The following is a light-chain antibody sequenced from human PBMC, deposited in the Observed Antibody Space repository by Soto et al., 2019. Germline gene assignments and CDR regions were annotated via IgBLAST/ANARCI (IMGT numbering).Light chain of an antibody. Sequence: DIQMSQSPSILSASVGDSVTITCRASQTIDSWVAWYQQKPGKAPKLLVYDASNLESGVPSRFSGSGSGTDFTLTISSLQPDDFATYYCHQYQSYSFGQGTKVDIK. J-gene: IGKJ1*01. V-gene: IGKV1-5*01. CDR1: QTIDSW. CDR3: HQYQSYS. CDR2: DAS.